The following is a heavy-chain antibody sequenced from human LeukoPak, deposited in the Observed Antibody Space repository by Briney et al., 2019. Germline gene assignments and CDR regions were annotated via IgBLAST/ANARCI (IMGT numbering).Heavy chain of an antibody. V-gene: IGHV1-18*01. CDR1: GYTFTSYG. CDR3: ARDLRNYGSGSYYLPFDY. D-gene: IGHD3-10*01. Sequence: ASVKVSCKASGYTFTSYGISWVRQAPGQGLEWMGWISAYNGNTNYAQKLQGRVTMTTDTSTSTAYMELRSLRSEDTAVYYCARDLRNYGSGSYYLPFDYWGQGTLVTVSS. CDR2: ISAYNGNT. J-gene: IGHJ4*02.